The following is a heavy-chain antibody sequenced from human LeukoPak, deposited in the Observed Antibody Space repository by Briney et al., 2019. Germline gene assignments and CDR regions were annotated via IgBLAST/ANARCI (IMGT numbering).Heavy chain of an antibody. J-gene: IGHJ4*02. D-gene: IGHD3-3*01. CDR1: GLTFCKYW. V-gene: IGHV3-7*01. Sequence: GGSLRLSSAAPGLTFCKYWMRSVRRAPGKGLEWVANIKQDGSETYYVDSVRGRFTISRDNAQNSLYLQMNSLRAEDTAVYYCMTDNWSSERFDLVYFCGQGILVTVSS. CDR2: IKQDGSET. CDR3: MTDNWSSERFDLVYF.